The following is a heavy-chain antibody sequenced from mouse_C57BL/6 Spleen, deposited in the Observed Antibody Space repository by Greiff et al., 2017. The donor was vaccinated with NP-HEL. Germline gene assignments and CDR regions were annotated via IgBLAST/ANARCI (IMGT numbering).Heavy chain of an antibody. J-gene: IGHJ3*01. CDR3: GYGYDEAWFAY. D-gene: IGHD2-2*01. CDR2: IYPGDGDT. V-gene: IGHV1-80*01. Sequence: QVQLKQSGAELVKPGASVKISCKASGYAFSSYWMNWVKQRPGKGLEWIGQIYPGDGDTNYNGKFKGKATLTADKSSSTAYMQLSSLTSEDSAVYFCGYGYDEAWFAYWGQGTLVTVSA. CDR1: GYAFSSYW.